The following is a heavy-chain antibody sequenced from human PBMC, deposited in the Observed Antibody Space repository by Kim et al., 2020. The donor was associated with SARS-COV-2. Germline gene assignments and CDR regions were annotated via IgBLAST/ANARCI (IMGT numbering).Heavy chain of an antibody. D-gene: IGHD6-13*01. J-gene: IGHJ4*02. CDR2: T. V-gene: IGHV3-23*01. CDR3: AKEGSSRWSYY. Sequence: TYYADAVKGRFTIPREHSKNTLYLQMNSLRAEDTAIYFCAKEGSSRWSYYRGQGTLVPVSS.